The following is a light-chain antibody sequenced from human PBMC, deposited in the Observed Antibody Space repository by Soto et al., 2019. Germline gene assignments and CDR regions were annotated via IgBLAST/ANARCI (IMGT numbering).Light chain of an antibody. CDR2: EVT. CDR3: SSYTNISTRACV. Sequence: QSALTQPASVSGSPGQSITISCTGTSGDIGSYNRVSWYQQHPGKAPNLIIYEVTDRPSGVSNRFSGSKSGNTASLTISGLQAEEEAEYYCSSYTNISTRACVFGTGTKVTVL. CDR1: SGDIGSYNR. J-gene: IGLJ1*01. V-gene: IGLV2-14*01.